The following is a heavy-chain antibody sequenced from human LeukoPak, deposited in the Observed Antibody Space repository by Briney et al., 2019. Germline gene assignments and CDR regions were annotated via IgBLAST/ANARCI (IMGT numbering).Heavy chain of an antibody. Sequence: GGSLRLSCAASGFTFSNYGMNWVRQAPGKGLEWVSFIDTSGRYVYYGDSVKGRFTISRDNAKNLLFLQMNGLRAEDTALYYCARGRSITLLRGVAMSDGFDLWGQGAMVAVSS. CDR2: IDTSGRYV. J-gene: IGHJ3*01. D-gene: IGHD3-10*01. CDR3: ARGRSITLLRGVAMSDGFDL. CDR1: GFTFSNYG. V-gene: IGHV3-21*06.